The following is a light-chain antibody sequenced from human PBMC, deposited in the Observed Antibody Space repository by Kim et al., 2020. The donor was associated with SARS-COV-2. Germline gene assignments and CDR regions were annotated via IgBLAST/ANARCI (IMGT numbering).Light chain of an antibody. CDR1: RSNIRNNH. Sequence: GQSVTISCSGSRSNIRNNHIYWYRQVPGAAPTLLIYRGNSRPSGVSDRFSGSRSDTSASLAISGLRTEDEANYYCAAWDDSLSAYVFGSGTKVTVL. V-gene: IGLV1-47*01. CDR2: RGN. J-gene: IGLJ1*01. CDR3: AAWDDSLSAYV.